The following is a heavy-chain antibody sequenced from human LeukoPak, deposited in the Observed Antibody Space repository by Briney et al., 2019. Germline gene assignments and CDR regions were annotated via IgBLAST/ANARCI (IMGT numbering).Heavy chain of an antibody. Sequence: SETLSLTCTVSGYSISSGYYWGWIRQPPGKGLEWIGSIYHSGSTYYNPSLKSRVTISVDRSKNQFSLKLSSVTAADTAVYYCARVESDFWSGPTYFDYWGQGTLVTVSS. CDR1: GYSISSGYY. J-gene: IGHJ4*02. V-gene: IGHV4-38-2*02. CDR3: ARVESDFWSGPTYFDY. D-gene: IGHD3-3*01. CDR2: IYHSGST.